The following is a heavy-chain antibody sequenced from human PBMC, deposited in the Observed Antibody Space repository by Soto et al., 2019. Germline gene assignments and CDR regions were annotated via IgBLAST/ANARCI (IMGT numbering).Heavy chain of an antibody. CDR3: AKWLRSGYYYCDF. J-gene: IGHJ4*02. CDR1: GFSFGMYA. Sequence: GGSLRLSCQSSGFSFGMYAMSWVRQAPGKVLELVSLVQSNKITSYADSVKGRFNVSRDNSKNTVYLQMDSLRVEDTALYYCAKWLRSGYYYCDFWGQGTEVTVS. CDR2: VQSNKIT. V-gene: IGHV3-23*05. D-gene: IGHD3-3*01.